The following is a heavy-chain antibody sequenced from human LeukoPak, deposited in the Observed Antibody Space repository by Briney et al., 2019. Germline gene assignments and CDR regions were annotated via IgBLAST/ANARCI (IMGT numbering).Heavy chain of an antibody. J-gene: IGHJ5*02. Sequence: GASVKVSCKASGYTFTGYYMHWVRQAPGQGLEWMGIINPSGGSTSYAQKFQGRVTMTRDTSTSTVYMELSSLRSEDTAVYYCARAVYGSGSYYLWFDPWGQGTLVTVSS. V-gene: IGHV1-46*01. CDR1: GYTFTGYY. D-gene: IGHD3-10*01. CDR3: ARAVYGSGSYYLWFDP. CDR2: INPSGGST.